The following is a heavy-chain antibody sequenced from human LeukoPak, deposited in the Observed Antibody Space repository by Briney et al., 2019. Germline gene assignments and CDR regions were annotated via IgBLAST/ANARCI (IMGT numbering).Heavy chain of an antibody. CDR1: GYTFTSYY. CDR2: INPSGGST. CDR3: ARMREQGTGEYYFDY. Sequence: ASVKVSCKASGYTFTSYYMHWVRQAPGQGLEWMGIINPSGGSTSYAQKFQGRVTMTRDTSTSTVYMELSSLRSDDTAVYYCARMREQGTGEYYFDYWGQGTLVTVSS. V-gene: IGHV1-46*01. J-gene: IGHJ4*02. D-gene: IGHD3-10*01.